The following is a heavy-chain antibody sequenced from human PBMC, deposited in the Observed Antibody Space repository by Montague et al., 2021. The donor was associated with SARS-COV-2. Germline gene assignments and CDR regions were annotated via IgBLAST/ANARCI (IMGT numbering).Heavy chain of an antibody. V-gene: IGHV4-34*01. CDR3: ARLGDGVVPSPILGVGAYYTYYYMDV. CDR2: IHHGGST. Sequence: SETLSLTCAVHGGSFSTYSWDWIRQPPGKGLEWIGEIHHGGSTNHNPSLKSRVTISADTSKNQFSLKLTSVAAADTAVYYCARLGDGVVPSPILGVGAYYTYYYMDVWGKGTPVTVSS. D-gene: IGHD3-10*01. CDR1: GGSFSTYS. J-gene: IGHJ6*03.